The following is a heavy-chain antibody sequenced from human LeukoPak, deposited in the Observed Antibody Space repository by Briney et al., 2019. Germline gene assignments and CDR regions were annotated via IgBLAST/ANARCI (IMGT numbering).Heavy chain of an antibody. CDR2: INPYSGDT. V-gene: IGHV1-2*02. J-gene: IGHJ4*02. Sequence: ASVRVSCKASGYTFTDFYLHWVRQAPGQGLVRMGWINPYSGDTRYAEKFQGRVAMTRDTSNSTVYMEVNSLKSDDTAVYYCARLPVTGSGDYWGQGTLVVVSS. CDR3: ARLPVTGSGDY. CDR1: GYTFTDFY. D-gene: IGHD6-19*01.